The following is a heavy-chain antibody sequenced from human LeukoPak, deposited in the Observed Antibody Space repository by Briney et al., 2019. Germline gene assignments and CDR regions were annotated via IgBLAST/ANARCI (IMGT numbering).Heavy chain of an antibody. Sequence: GGSLRLPCAASGFTFNDHYMDWVRQAPGKGLEWVGRTRNKANSFTTEYAASVSGRFTISRDDSKNSLYLQMNSLKTEDTAVYYCARGDDYNRRSFDYWGQGTLVTVSS. D-gene: IGHD5-24*01. V-gene: IGHV3-72*01. CDR1: GFTFNDHY. CDR2: TRNKANSFTT. CDR3: ARGDDYNRRSFDY. J-gene: IGHJ4*02.